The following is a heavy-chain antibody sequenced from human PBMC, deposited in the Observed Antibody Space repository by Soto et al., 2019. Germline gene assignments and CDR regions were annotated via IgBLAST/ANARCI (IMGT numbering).Heavy chain of an antibody. CDR3: ARGYDFAGFSPYGLDV. J-gene: IGHJ6*02. Sequence: TLSLTCTVSGTPINSADFYWTWIRQPPGKGLEWIGYIYYSGTTFHNPSLRSRISMSVDTSKNQFSLRLNSVTAADTAVYYCARGYDFAGFSPYGLDVWRQRTTVTVSS. V-gene: IGHV4-30-4*01. D-gene: IGHD3-3*01. CDR2: IYYSGTT. CDR1: GTPINSADFY.